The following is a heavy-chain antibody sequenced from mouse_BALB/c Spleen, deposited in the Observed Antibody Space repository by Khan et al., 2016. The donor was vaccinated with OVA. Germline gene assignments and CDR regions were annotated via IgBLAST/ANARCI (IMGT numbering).Heavy chain of an antibody. CDR3: TRHGYVAWFTY. V-gene: IGHV1S135*01. J-gene: IGHJ3*01. D-gene: IGHD2-2*01. CDR2: IDPFSGGT. Sequence: EVQLQQSGPELMKPGASVKISCKASGYSFTTYYIHWVIQSHGKSLEWIGFIDPFSGGTTYNQKFKGKATLTADKSSSTADIHLSNLTSEDSAVYYCTRHGYVAWFTYWGQGTLVTVSA. CDR1: GYSFTTYY.